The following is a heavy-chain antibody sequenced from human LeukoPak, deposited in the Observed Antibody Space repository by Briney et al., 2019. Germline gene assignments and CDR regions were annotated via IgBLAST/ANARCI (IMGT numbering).Heavy chain of an antibody. CDR3: TTDVSSGFLGFDY. D-gene: IGHD3-22*01. CDR1: GFTFSNAW. Sequence: PGGSLRLSCAASGFTFSNAWMSWVRQAPGKGLEWVGRIKSKTDGGTTGYAAPVKGRFTISRDDSKNTLYLQMNSLKTEDTAVYYCTTDVSSGFLGFDYWGQGTLVTVSS. J-gene: IGHJ4*02. CDR2: IKSKTDGGTT. V-gene: IGHV3-15*01.